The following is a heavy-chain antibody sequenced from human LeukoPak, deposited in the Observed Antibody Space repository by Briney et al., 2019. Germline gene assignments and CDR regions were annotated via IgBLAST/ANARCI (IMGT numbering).Heavy chain of an antibody. V-gene: IGHV1-69*02. CDR3: ARTIVGATKGGFDY. D-gene: IGHD1-26*01. J-gene: IGHJ4*02. CDR1: GGTFSSYT. CDR2: IIPILGVA. Sequence: ASVKVSCKASGGTFSSYTISWVRQAPGQGLERMGRIIPILGVANYAQKFQGRVTITADKSTSTAYMELSSLRSEDTAVYYCARTIVGATKGGFDYWGQGTLVTVSS.